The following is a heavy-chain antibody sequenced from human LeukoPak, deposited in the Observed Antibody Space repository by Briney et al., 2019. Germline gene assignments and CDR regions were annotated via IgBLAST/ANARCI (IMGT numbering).Heavy chain of an antibody. J-gene: IGHJ4*02. CDR2: ISGSAGST. CDR3: AKDAATVPPRTHDY. Sequence: GGSLRLSCAGSGFTFSNYAMTWVRQAPGKGLEWVSAISGSAGSTYYADSVKGRFTISRDKSKNTLYLQMNSLRAEDTAVYFCAKDAATVPPRTHDYWGQGTLVTVSS. D-gene: IGHD4-17*01. V-gene: IGHV3-23*01. CDR1: GFTFSNYA.